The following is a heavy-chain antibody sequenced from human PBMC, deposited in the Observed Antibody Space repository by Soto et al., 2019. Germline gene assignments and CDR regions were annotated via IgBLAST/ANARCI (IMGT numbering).Heavy chain of an antibody. CDR3: ARRSGGIAARRDAFDI. J-gene: IGHJ3*02. V-gene: IGHV5-51*01. CDR1: GYSFTSYW. D-gene: IGHD6-6*01. CDR2: IYPGDSDT. Sequence: GESLKISCKGSGYSFTSYWIGWVRQMPGKGLEWMGIIYPGDSDTRYSPSFQGQVTISADKSISTAYLQWSSLKASDTAMYYCARRSGGIAARRDAFDIWGQGTMVTVSS.